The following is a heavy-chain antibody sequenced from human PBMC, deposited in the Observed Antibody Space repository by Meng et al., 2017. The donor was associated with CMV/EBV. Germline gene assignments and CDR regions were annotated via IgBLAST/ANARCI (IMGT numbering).Heavy chain of an antibody. CDR2: ISYDGSNK. CDR3: ARNMIGAYGSGSYTSGIGEG. Sequence: GESLKISCAASGFTFSSYAMHWVRQAPGKGLEWVAVISYDGSNKYYADSVKGRFTISRDNSKNTLYLQMNSLRAEDTAVYYCARNMIGAYGSGSYTSGIGEGWGQGTLVTVSS. CDR1: GFTFSSYA. J-gene: IGHJ4*02. D-gene: IGHD3-10*01. V-gene: IGHV3-30*14.